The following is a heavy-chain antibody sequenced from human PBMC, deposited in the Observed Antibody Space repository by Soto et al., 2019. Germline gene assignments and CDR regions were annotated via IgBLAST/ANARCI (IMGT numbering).Heavy chain of an antibody. CDR1: GFTFSSYA. CDR2: ISYDGSNK. Sequence: LRLSCAASGFTFSSYAMHWVRQAPGKGLEWVAVISYDGSNKYYADSVKGRFTISRDNSKNTLYLQMNSLRAEDTAVYYCASEYCSGGSCHNWFDPWGQGTLVTVSS. J-gene: IGHJ5*02. D-gene: IGHD2-15*01. V-gene: IGHV3-30-3*01. CDR3: ASEYCSGGSCHNWFDP.